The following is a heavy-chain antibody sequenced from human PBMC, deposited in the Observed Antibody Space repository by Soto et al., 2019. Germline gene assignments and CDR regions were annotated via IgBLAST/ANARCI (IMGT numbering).Heavy chain of an antibody. V-gene: IGHV4-39*01. Sequence: SETLSLTCTVSGGSISSSSYYWGWIRQPPGKGLEWIGSIYYSGSTYYNPSLKSRVTISVDTSKNQFSLKLSSVTAADTAVYYCARLVEQWLVPFPDYWGQGTLVTVSS. CDR1: GGSISSSSYY. J-gene: IGHJ4*02. CDR2: IYYSGST. D-gene: IGHD6-19*01. CDR3: ARLVEQWLVPFPDY.